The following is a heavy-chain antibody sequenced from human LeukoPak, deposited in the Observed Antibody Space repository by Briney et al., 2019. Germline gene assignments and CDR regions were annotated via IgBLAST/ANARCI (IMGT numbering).Heavy chain of an antibody. J-gene: IGHJ3*02. CDR2: ITSDASST. Sequence: GGSLRLACAASGFTFSNYWMHWVRRAPGKGLVWVSRITSDASSTSYADSVKGRFTISRDNAKNTLYLRMNSLRAEDTAVYYCAREFEGQEAGAYGSGSYDVFDIWGQGTMVTVSS. D-gene: IGHD3-10*01. CDR3: AREFEGQEAGAYGSGSYDVFDI. V-gene: IGHV3-74*01. CDR1: GFTFSNYW.